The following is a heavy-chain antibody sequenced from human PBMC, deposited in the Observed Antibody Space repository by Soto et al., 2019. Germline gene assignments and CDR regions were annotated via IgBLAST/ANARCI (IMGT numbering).Heavy chain of an antibody. CDR1: GGSISSYY. V-gene: IGHV4-59*01. CDR3: ARTTPMVRLQAFDP. CDR2: IYYSGST. Sequence: PSETLSLTCTVSGGSISSYYWSWIRQPPGKGLEWIGYIYYSGSTNYNPSLKSRVTISVDTSKNQFSLKLSSVTAADTAVYYCARTTPMVRLQAFDPWGQGTLVTVSS. D-gene: IGHD3-10*01. J-gene: IGHJ5*02.